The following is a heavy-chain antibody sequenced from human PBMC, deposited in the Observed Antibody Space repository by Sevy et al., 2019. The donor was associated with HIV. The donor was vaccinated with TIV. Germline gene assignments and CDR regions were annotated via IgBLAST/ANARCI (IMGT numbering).Heavy chain of an antibody. V-gene: IGHV1-8*01. Sequence: ASVKVSCKASGYTFTSYDINWVRQATGQGLEWMGWMNPNSGSTGYAQKFQGRVTMTRNTSISTAYMELSSLRSEDTAVYYCVNRRSSSSWTGDYWGQGTLVTVSS. J-gene: IGHJ4*02. CDR2: MNPNSGST. CDR3: VNRRSSSSWTGDY. CDR1: GYTFTSYD. D-gene: IGHD6-13*01.